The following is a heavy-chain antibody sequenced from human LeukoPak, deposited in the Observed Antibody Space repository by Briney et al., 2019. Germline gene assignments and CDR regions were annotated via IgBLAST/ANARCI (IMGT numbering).Heavy chain of an antibody. CDR1: GFTFSDYY. V-gene: IGHV3-11*04. D-gene: IGHD2-15*01. Sequence: GGSLRLSCPASGFTFSDYYMSWIRQAPGKGLEWVSYISSSGSTIYYADSVKGRFTISRDNAKNSLYLQMNSLRAEDTAVYYCAKRVVAAASWFDPWGQGTLVTVSS. CDR2: ISSSGSTI. J-gene: IGHJ5*02. CDR3: AKRVVAAASWFDP.